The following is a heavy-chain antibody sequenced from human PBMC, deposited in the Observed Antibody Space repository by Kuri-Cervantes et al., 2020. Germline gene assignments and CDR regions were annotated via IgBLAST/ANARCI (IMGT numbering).Heavy chain of an antibody. Sequence: GGSLRLSCAASGFTFSSYAMSWVRQAPGKGLEWVSAISGSGGSTYYADSVKGRFTISRDNSKNTLYLQMNSLRAEDTAVYYCARDPSSGQQYYYYYYMDVWGKGTTVTVSS. J-gene: IGHJ6*03. V-gene: IGHV3-23*01. CDR1: GFTFSSYA. CDR2: ISGSGGST. CDR3: ARDPSSGQQYYYYYYMDV. D-gene: IGHD6-19*01.